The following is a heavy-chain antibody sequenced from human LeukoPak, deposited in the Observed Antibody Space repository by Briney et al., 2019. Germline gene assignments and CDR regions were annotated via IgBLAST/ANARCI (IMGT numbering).Heavy chain of an antibody. CDR2: ISYGGTT. CDR3: GRRPGGAIEY. V-gene: IGHV4-39*01. D-gene: IGHD2-2*02. J-gene: IGHJ4*02. CDR1: GGYISSNNYY. Sequence: SETLSLTCTVSGGYISSNNYYWGWIRQPPGKGLEWIGSISYGGTTYYNPSLESRVTISVDTSKNQFSLNLSSVTAADTAVYYCGRRPGGAIEYWGQGTLVTVSS.